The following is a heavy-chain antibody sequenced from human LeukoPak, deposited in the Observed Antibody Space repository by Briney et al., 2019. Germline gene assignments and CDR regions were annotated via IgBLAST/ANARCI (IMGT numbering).Heavy chain of an antibody. V-gene: IGHV1-69*01. CDR3: ARETISAAGKFDY. CDR1: GGTFSSYA. Sequence: SVKVSCKASGGTFSSYAISWVRQAPGQGLEWMGGIIPIFGTANYAQKFQGRVTITADESTSTAYMELSSLRSEDTAVYYCARETISAAGKFDYWGQGTLVTVSS. D-gene: IGHD6-13*01. CDR2: IIPIFGTA. J-gene: IGHJ4*02.